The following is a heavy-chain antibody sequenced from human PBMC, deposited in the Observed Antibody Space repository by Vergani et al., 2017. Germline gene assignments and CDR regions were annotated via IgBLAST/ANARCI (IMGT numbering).Heavy chain of an antibody. D-gene: IGHD1-14*01. Sequence: QVQLVESGGGVVQPGRSLRLSCAASGFTFNQYGMHWVRQAPGKGLEWVAVTRYDGNNKQYADSVKGRFTISRDNSKSKMYLQMNSLRDEDTGVYYCARDLRLLYNRFDPWGQGTLVTVSS. CDR1: GFTFNQYG. J-gene: IGHJ5*02. V-gene: IGHV3-33*01. CDR3: ARDLRLLYNRFDP. CDR2: TRYDGNNK.